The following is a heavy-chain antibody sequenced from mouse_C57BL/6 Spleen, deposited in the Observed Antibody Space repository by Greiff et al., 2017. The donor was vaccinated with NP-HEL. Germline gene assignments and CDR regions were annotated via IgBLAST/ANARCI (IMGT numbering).Heavy chain of an antibody. Sequence: EVKLVESGGGLVQSGRSLRLSCATSGFTFSDFYMEWVRQAPGKGLEWIAASRNKANDYTTEYSASVKGRFIVSRDTSQSILYLQMNALRAEDTAIYYCARASYYSNYDWYFDVWGTGTTVTVSS. CDR2: SRNKANDYTT. V-gene: IGHV7-1*01. D-gene: IGHD2-5*01. CDR1: GFTFSDFY. J-gene: IGHJ1*03. CDR3: ARASYYSNYDWYFDV.